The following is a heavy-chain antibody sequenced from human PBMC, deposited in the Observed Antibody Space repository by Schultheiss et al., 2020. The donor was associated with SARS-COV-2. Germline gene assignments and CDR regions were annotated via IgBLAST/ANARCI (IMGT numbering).Heavy chain of an antibody. J-gene: IGHJ6*02. D-gene: IGHD5-12*01. CDR3: ARDSPWLRTYYYYGMDV. V-gene: IGHV3-21*01. CDR2: ISGSGGST. Sequence: GGSLRLSCAASGFTFSTYSMNWVRQAPGKGLEWVSAISGSGGSTYYADSVKGRFTISRDNAKNSLYLQMNSLRAEDTAVYYCARDSPWLRTYYYYGMDVWGQGTTVTVSS. CDR1: GFTFSTYS.